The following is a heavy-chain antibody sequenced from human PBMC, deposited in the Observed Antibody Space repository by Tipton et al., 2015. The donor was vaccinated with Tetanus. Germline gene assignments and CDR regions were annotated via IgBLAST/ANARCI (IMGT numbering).Heavy chain of an antibody. J-gene: IGHJ6*02. CDR3: ARASHRLRYYYYYGMDV. Sequence: SLRLSCAASGFTVSSNYMSWVRQAPGKGLEWVSVIYSGGSTYYADSVKGRFTISRDNPKNTLYLQMNSLRAEDTAVYYCARASHRLRYYYYYGMDVWGQGTTVTVSS. CDR1: GFTVSSNY. V-gene: IGHV3-53*01. D-gene: IGHD5-18*01. CDR2: IYSGGST.